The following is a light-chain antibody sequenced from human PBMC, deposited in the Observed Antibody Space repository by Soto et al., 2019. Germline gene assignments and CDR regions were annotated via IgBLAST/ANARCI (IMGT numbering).Light chain of an antibody. CDR1: SSNIGTNY. CDR3: AAWDDSLSGV. Sequence: QSVLTQPPSASATPGQRVTISCSGSSSNIGTNYVYWYQHLPGTAPKLLIYRNDQRPSGVPDRFSGSMSGTAASLAIGGLRSEDEADYYCAAWDDSLSGVFGGGTKLTVL. CDR2: RND. J-gene: IGLJ3*02. V-gene: IGLV1-47*01.